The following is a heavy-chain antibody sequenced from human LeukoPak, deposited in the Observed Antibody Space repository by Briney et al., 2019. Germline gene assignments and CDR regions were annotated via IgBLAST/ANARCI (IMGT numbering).Heavy chain of an antibody. CDR3: ASAGYDYEAFDI. J-gene: IGHJ3*02. D-gene: IGHD4-17*01. CDR2: ISSSSSYI. V-gene: IGHV3-21*01. Sequence: GGSLRLSCAASGFTFSSYSMNWVRQAPGKGLEWVSSISSSSSYIYYADSVKGRFTISRDNAKNSLYLQMNSPRAEDTAVYYCASAGYDYEAFDIWGQGTMVTVSS. CDR1: GFTFSSYS.